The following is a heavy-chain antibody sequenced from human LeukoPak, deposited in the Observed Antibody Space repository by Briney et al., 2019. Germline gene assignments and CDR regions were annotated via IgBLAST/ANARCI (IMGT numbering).Heavy chain of an antibody. V-gene: IGHV1-46*01. CDR3: VTEKSGGTYDY. Sequence: ASVKVSCKGSGYTFTAYYIQWVRQAPGQGLEWMGTIRPGDTRTTYAQKFQGRVTMTWDMSTTTGYMELSSLRSEDTAVYYCVTEKSGGTYDYWGQGTLVTVFS. CDR2: IRPGDTRT. J-gene: IGHJ4*02. CDR1: GYTFTAYY. D-gene: IGHD3-16*01.